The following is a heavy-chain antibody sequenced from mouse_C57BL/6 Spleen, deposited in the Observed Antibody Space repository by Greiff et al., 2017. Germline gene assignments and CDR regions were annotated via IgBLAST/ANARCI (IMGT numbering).Heavy chain of an antibody. CDR1: GFTFTSYW. J-gene: IGHJ4*01. CDR3: ARESYDAMDY. Sequence: VQLQQSGTELVKPGASVKLSCTASGFTFTSYWMHWVKQRPGQGLEWIGNINPSNGGTYYDEKFKGKATMTADTSSSPAYLQLSSLTSEDSAIYFCARESYDAMDYWGQGTSVTVSS. V-gene: IGHV1-53*01. D-gene: IGHD1-1*01. CDR2: INPSNGGT.